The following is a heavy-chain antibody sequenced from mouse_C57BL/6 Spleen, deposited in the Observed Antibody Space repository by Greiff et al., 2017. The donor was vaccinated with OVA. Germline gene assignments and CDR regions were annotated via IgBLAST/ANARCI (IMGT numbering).Heavy chain of an antibody. D-gene: IGHD2-3*01. CDR3: ARHDDGYYAMDY. Sequence: EVKLQESGPGLVKPSQSLSLTCSVTGYSIPSGYYWNWIRQFPGNKLEWMGYISYDGSNNYNPSLKNRISITRDTSKNQFFLKLNSVTTEDTATYYCARHDDGYYAMDYWGQGTSVTVSS. V-gene: IGHV3-6*01. CDR1: GYSIPSGYY. CDR2: ISYDGSN. J-gene: IGHJ4*01.